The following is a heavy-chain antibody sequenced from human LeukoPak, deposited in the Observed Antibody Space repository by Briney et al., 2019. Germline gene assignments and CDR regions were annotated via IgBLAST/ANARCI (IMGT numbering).Heavy chain of an antibody. J-gene: IGHJ4*02. V-gene: IGHV3-48*03. CDR1: GFTFSSYE. CDR2: ISSSGSTI. Sequence: GGSLRLSCAASGFTFSSYEMNWVRQAPGKGLEWVSYISSSGSTIYYADSVKGRFTISRDNAKNSLYLQMNSLRAEDTAVYYCARADCSGGSCPIDCWGQGTLVTVSS. CDR3: ARADCSGGSCPIDC. D-gene: IGHD2-15*01.